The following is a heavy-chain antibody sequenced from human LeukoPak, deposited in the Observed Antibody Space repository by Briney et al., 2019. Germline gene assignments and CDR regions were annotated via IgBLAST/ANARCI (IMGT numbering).Heavy chain of an antibody. D-gene: IGHD5-12*01. CDR3: ARLPGIVATIERYFDY. CDR2: IYPGDSDT. CDR1: GYSFTSYW. V-gene: IGHV5-51*01. J-gene: IGHJ4*02. Sequence: GESLKVSCKGSGYSFTSYWIGWVRQMPGKGLEWMGIIYPGDSDTRYSPSFQGQVTISADKSISTAYLQWSSLKASDTAMYYCARLPGIVATIERYFDYWGQGTLVTVSS.